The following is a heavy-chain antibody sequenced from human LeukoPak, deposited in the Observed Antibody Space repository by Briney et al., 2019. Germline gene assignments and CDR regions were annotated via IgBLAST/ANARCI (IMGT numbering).Heavy chain of an antibody. D-gene: IGHD6-13*01. J-gene: IGHJ4*01. V-gene: IGHV3-7*01. CDR2: IKQDGAEK. CDR3: ARDGTAAGLYFDL. Sequence: GGSLRLSCGVSGFTFSSYWMNWVRQAPGKGLEWVASIKQDGAEKSYVDSVKGRFTISRDNAKNSLYLQMSSLRAEDTAVYYCARDGTAAGLYFDLWGQGTLVTASS. CDR1: GFTFSSYW.